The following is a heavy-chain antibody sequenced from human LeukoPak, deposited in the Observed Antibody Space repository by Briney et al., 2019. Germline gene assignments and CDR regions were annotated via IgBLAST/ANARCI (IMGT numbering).Heavy chain of an antibody. Sequence: PGGSLRLSCAVSGLILSTYAMSWVRQAPGKGLEWVSGISGSGGRTYYADSVKGRFTISRDNSKNTLYLQMNGLRAEDTAVYYCAKGYTVTMMPFDYWGQGTLVTVSS. D-gene: IGHD3-22*01. J-gene: IGHJ4*02. V-gene: IGHV3-23*01. CDR1: GLILSTYA. CDR2: ISGSGGRT. CDR3: AKGYTVTMMPFDY.